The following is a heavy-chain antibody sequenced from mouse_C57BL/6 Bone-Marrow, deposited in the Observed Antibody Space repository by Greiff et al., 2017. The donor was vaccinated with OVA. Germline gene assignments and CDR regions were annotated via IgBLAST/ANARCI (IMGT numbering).Heavy chain of an antibody. CDR1: GFTFSSYA. CDR2: ISDGGSYT. Sequence: DVQLVESGGGLVKPGGSLKLSCAASGFTFSSYAMSWVRQTPEKRLEWVATISDGGSYTYYPDNVKGRFTISRDNAKNNLYLQMSHLKSEDTAMYYCARGLGRPFDYWGQGTTLTVSS. D-gene: IGHD4-1*01. CDR3: ARGLGRPFDY. V-gene: IGHV5-4*01. J-gene: IGHJ2*01.